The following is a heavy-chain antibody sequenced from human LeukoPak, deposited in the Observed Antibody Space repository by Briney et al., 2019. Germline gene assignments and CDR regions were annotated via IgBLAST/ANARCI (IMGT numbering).Heavy chain of an antibody. V-gene: IGHV4-59*01. Sequence: SETLSLTCTVSGGSISSYYWSWIRQPPGKGLEWIGYIYYSGSTNYNPSLKSRVTISVDTSKNQFSLKLSSVTAADTAVYYCARAVRVLRFLEWLNWFDPWGQGTLVTVSS. CDR2: IYYSGST. D-gene: IGHD3-3*01. CDR1: GGSISSYY. CDR3: ARAVRVLRFLEWLNWFDP. J-gene: IGHJ5*02.